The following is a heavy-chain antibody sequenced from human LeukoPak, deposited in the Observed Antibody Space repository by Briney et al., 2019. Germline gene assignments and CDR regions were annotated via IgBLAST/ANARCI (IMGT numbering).Heavy chain of an antibody. CDR2: ISSNGGST. D-gene: IGHD3-10*01. V-gene: IGHV3-64*01. Sequence: PGGSLRLSCAASGVTFSSFTMHWVRQAPGEGLEYVSAISSNGGSTYYANSVKGRFTISRDNSKNTLYLQMGSMRAEDMAVYYCARSYGSGIYYRTYFDYWGQGTLVTVSS. CDR1: GVTFSSFT. J-gene: IGHJ4*02. CDR3: ARSYGSGIYYRTYFDY.